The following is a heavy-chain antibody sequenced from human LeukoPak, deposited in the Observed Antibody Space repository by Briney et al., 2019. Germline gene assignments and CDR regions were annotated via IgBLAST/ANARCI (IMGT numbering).Heavy chain of an antibody. CDR1: GYTFTSYG. CDR3: ARVRELLREAASYNWFDP. J-gene: IGHJ5*02. CDR2: ISAYNGKT. Sequence: ASVKVSCKASGYTFTSYGISWVRQAPAQGLEWMGWISAYNGKTNYAQKLQGRGTMTTDTSTSTAYMELRSLRSGDTAVYYCARVRELLREAASYNWFDPWGQGTLVTVSS. V-gene: IGHV1-18*01. D-gene: IGHD1-26*01.